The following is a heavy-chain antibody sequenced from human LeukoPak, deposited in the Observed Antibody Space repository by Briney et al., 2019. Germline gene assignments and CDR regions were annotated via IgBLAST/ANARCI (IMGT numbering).Heavy chain of an antibody. J-gene: IGHJ6*02. CDR1: GYTLTELS. V-gene: IGHV1-24*01. Sequence: ASVKVSCKVSGYTLTELSMHWVRQAPGKGLEWMGGFDPEDGETIYAQKFQGGVTMTEDTSTDTAYMELSSLRSEDTAVYYCRGEQWLVYGMDVWGQGTTVTVSS. CDR3: RGEQWLVYGMDV. D-gene: IGHD6-19*01. CDR2: FDPEDGET.